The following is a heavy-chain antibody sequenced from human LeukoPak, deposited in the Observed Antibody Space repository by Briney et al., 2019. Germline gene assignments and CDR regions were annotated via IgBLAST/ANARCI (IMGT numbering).Heavy chain of an antibody. D-gene: IGHD6-13*01. CDR2: ISSSSSTI. CDR3: ARDLGGIATTHYYMDV. CDR1: GFTFSSYS. Sequence: GGSLRLSCAASGFTFSSYSMNWVRQAPGKGLEWVSYISSSSSTIYYADSVKGRFTISRDNAKNSLYLQMNSLRAEDTAVYYCARDLGGIATTHYYMDVWGKGTTVTVSS. V-gene: IGHV3-48*01. J-gene: IGHJ6*03.